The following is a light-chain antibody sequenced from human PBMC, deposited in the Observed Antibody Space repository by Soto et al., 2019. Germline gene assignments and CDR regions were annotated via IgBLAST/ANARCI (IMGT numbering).Light chain of an antibody. CDR3: QQYYTLPLT. V-gene: IGKV4-1*01. CDR2: WAS. J-gene: IGKJ4*01. CDR1: QSVLFTSNNKNY. Sequence: DIVMTQSPDSLSVSLGERATINCESSQSVLFTSNNKNYLAWYQQKPGQPPKLLLSWASARESGVPERFSGSGSGTLCTLSISSLQAEDVAVYYCQQYYTLPLTFGGGTKVEIK.